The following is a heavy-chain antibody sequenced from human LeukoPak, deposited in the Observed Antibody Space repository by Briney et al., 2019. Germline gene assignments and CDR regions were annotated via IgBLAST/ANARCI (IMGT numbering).Heavy chain of an antibody. CDR3: ARDSLNYYDSSGYYYSHYFDY. Sequence: GGSLRLSCAASGFTFSSYAMSWVRQAPGKGLEWVSTISDSGGSTYYADSVKGRFTISRDNSKNTLYLQMNSLRAEDTAVYYCARDSLNYYDSSGYYYSHYFDYWGQGTLVTVSS. CDR2: ISDSGGST. V-gene: IGHV3-23*01. J-gene: IGHJ4*02. D-gene: IGHD3-22*01. CDR1: GFTFSSYA.